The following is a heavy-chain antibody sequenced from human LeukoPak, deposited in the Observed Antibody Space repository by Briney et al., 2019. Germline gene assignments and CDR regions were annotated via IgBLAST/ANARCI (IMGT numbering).Heavy chain of an antibody. J-gene: IGHJ4*02. V-gene: IGHV4-38-2*02. D-gene: IGHD3-22*01. CDR1: RYSISGGYY. CDR2: IYHSGST. Sequence: PSETLSLTCTVSRYSISGGYYWGWIRQPPGKGLEWIGGIYHSGSTYYNPSLKSRVTISVDTSKNQFSLKLSSVTAADTAVYYCAREDYYDSSGYSRLYYFDYWGQGTLVTVSS. CDR3: AREDYYDSSGYSRLYYFDY.